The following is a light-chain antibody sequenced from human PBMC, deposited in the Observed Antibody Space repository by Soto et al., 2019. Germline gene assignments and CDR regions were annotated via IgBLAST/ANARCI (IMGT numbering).Light chain of an antibody. CDR2: AAS. V-gene: IGKV1-12*01. J-gene: IGKJ5*01. Sequence: DIQMTQSPSSVSASLGYRVTITCVASQGISSWLAWYQQKPGKAPKLLIYAASSLQSGVPSRFSGSGSGTDFTLTISSLQPDDVATYYCQKYNSAPLTFGQGTRLEIK. CDR1: QGISSW. CDR3: QKYNSAPLT.